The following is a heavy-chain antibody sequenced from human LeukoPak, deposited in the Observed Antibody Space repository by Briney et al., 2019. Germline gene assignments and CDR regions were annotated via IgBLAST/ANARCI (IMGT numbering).Heavy chain of an antibody. J-gene: IGHJ3*02. CDR3: AREGSSHDAFDI. V-gene: IGHV3-23*01. CDR2: INDNGDGT. D-gene: IGHD3-10*01. CDR1: GFTFSSYA. Sequence: GGSLRLSCAASGFTFSSYAMSWVRQAPGRGLKWVPTINDNGDGTYYADSVKGRFTISRDNSNNTLYLQMNSLRADDTALYYCAREGSSHDAFDIWGQGTMVTVSS.